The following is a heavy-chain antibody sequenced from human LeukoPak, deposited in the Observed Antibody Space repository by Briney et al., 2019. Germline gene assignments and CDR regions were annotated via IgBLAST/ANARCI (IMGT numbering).Heavy chain of an antibody. D-gene: IGHD3-22*01. CDR3: ARDVVDYYDSSGYYYYFQH. Sequence: GGSLRLSCAAAGCTFSSYGMHWVRQAPGKGLEWVAVIWYDGGNKYYADSVKGRFTISRDNSKNTLYLQMNSLRAEDTAVYYCARDVVDYYDSSGYYYYFQHWGQGTLVTVSS. CDR2: IWYDGGNK. V-gene: IGHV3-33*01. J-gene: IGHJ1*01. CDR1: GCTFSSYG.